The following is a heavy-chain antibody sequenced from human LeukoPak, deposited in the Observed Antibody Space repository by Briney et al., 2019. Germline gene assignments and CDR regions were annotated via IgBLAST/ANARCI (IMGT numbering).Heavy chain of an antibody. Sequence: GGSLRLSCAASGFTFSGHAMVWVRQGPGKGLEWVSFISYDGSNSVHADSVMGRFTISRDNSKNTVDLQINSLRDEDTAVYYCATSSVIAAAGVGDYWDQGTLVTVSS. CDR3: ATSSVIAAAGVGDY. J-gene: IGHJ4*02. CDR2: ISYDGSNS. CDR1: GFTFSGHA. V-gene: IGHV3-30*03. D-gene: IGHD6-13*01.